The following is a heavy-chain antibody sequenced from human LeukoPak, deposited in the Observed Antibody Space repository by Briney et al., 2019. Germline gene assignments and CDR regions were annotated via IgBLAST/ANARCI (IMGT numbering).Heavy chain of an antibody. CDR1: GFTFSSYA. Sequence: PGRSLRLSCAASGFTFSSYAMHWVRQAPGKGLERVAVISYDGSNKYYADSVKGRFTISRDNSKNTLYLQMNSLRAEDTAVYYCARGNAYYYDSSGYYYSFGYWGQGTLVTVSS. J-gene: IGHJ4*02. D-gene: IGHD3-22*01. CDR3: ARGNAYYYDSSGYYYSFGY. CDR2: ISYDGSNK. V-gene: IGHV3-30-3*01.